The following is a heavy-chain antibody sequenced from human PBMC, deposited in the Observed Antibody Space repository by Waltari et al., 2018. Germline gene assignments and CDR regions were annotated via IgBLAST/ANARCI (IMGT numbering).Heavy chain of an antibody. CDR1: GFTVSTTH. CDR3: SRARDEDTAMVFFDH. Sequence: VHPGGSLRLSCAASGFTVSTTHMSWVRQAPGKGLEWVSIIYPAGSTYNADSVVGRFTISRDVSQNTLHLQMNNLRPEDTAVYYCSRARDEDTAMVFFDHWGQGTLVSVSS. V-gene: IGHV3-66*02. D-gene: IGHD5-18*01. J-gene: IGHJ4*02. CDR2: IYPAGST.